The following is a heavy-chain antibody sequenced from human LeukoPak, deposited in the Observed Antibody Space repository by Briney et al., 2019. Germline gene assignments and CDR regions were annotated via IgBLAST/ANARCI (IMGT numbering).Heavy chain of an antibody. D-gene: IGHD4-11*01. CDR3: ASSVDYTGYFDY. CDR1: GGSISSGGYY. V-gene: IGHV4-31*03. J-gene: IGHJ4*02. Sequence: PSETLSLTCTVSGGSISSGGYYWSWIRQHPGKGLEWIGYIYYSGSTYYNPSLKSRVTISVDTSKNQFSLKLSSMTAADTAVYYCASSVDYTGYFDYWGQGTLVTVSS. CDR2: IYYSGST.